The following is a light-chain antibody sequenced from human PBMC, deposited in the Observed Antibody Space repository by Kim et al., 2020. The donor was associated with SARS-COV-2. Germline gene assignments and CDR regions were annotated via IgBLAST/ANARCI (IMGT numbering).Light chain of an antibody. J-gene: IGLJ2*01. V-gene: IGLV3-1*01. CDR3: QAWDSTTTV. Sequence: SYELTQPPSVSVSPGQTASITCSGDRLGNKYVCWYQQKPGQSPVVVIYQDTQRPSGIPGRFSGSNSGNTATLTISGTQAMDEADYYCQAWDSTTTVFGGGTQLTVL. CDR1: RLGNKY. CDR2: QDT.